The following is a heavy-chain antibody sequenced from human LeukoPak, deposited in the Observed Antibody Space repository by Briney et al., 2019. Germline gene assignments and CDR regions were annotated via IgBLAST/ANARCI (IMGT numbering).Heavy chain of an antibody. Sequence: PGGSLRLSCAASGFTFSSYWMSWVRQAPGKGLEWVANIKQDGSEKYYVDSVKGRFTISRDNAKNSLYLQMYSLRVEDTAVYYCAKDAPPYLTVTTWSHAFDIWGQGTVVTVSS. CDR2: IKQDGSEK. CDR3: AKDAPPYLTVTTWSHAFDI. D-gene: IGHD4-17*01. J-gene: IGHJ3*02. CDR1: GFTFSSYW. V-gene: IGHV3-7*04.